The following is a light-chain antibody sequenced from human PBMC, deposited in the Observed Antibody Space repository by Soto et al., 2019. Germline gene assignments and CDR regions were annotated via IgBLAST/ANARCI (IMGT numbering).Light chain of an antibody. V-gene: IGKV3-20*01. J-gene: IGKJ4*01. CDR2: GAS. CDR3: QQFSSYPLT. CDR1: QSVISY. Sequence: EIVLTQSPATLSLSPGEIATLYCRASQSVISYLAWYQQKPGQAPRLLIYGASSRATGIPDRFSGSGSGTDFTLTISRLEPEDFAVYYCQQFSSYPLTFGGGTKVDIK.